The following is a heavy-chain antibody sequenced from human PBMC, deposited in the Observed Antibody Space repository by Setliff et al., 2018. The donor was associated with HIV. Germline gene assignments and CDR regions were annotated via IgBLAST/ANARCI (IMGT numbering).Heavy chain of an antibody. J-gene: IGHJ6*03. CDR2: IFHSGNT. V-gene: IGHV4-39*01. CDR3: ARYRRFADYIDV. Sequence: PSETLSLTCTVSGDSMSSDNYFWVWVRQPPGKGLEWMGNIFHSGNTYYSPSLKSRVTMSLDTSMNQLSLKLTSVTAADTALYYCARYRRFADYIDVWGKGTTVTVSS. CDR1: GDSMSSDNYF. D-gene: IGHD1-26*01.